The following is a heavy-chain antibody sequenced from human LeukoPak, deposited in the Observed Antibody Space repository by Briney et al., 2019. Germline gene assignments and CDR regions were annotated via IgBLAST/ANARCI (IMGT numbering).Heavy chain of an antibody. CDR1: GFTFDDYG. CDR3: ARSITMIVVPHDAFDI. J-gene: IGHJ3*02. V-gene: IGHV3-21*01. Sequence: GGSLRLSCAASGFTFDDYGMSWVRQAPGKGLEWVSSISSSSSYIYYADSVKGRFTISRDNAKNSPYLQMNSLRAEDTAVYYCARSITMIVVPHDAFDIWGQGTMVTVSS. CDR2: ISSSSSYI. D-gene: IGHD3-22*01.